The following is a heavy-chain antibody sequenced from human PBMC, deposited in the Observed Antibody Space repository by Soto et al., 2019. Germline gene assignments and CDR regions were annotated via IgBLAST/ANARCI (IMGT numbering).Heavy chain of an antibody. CDR3: AKRNDGSAWPYYFDS. CDR2: IGGSDGTT. Sequence: LRLSCAASGFTFSSYVMGWVRQAPGKGLEWVSAIGGSDGTTYYADSAKGRFTISRDNSKNTLYLQLSDLRAEDTAIYYCAKRNDGSAWPYYFDSWGQGTLVTVSS. V-gene: IGHV3-23*01. J-gene: IGHJ4*02. D-gene: IGHD6-19*01. CDR1: GFTFSSYV.